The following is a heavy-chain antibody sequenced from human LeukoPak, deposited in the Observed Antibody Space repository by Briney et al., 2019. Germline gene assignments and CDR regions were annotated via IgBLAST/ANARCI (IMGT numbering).Heavy chain of an antibody. CDR2: INSDGSWT. V-gene: IGHV3-74*01. CDR3: VSFYETY. J-gene: IGHJ4*02. Sequence: QTGGSLRLSCAASGNYWMHWVRQAPGKGLVWVSHINSDGSWTSYADSVKGRFIISKDNAKNTVYLQMNNLRAEDTAVYYCVSFYETYWGRGTLVTVSS. CDR1: GNYW. D-gene: IGHD2/OR15-2a*01.